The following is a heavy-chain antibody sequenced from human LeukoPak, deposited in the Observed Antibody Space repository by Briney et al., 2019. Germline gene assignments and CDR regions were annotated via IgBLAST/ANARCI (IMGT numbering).Heavy chain of an antibody. CDR2: ISYDGSNK. CDR3: ARDWGITMVRGVIRF. D-gene: IGHD3-10*01. J-gene: IGHJ4*02. CDR1: GFTFSSYA. V-gene: IGHV3-30-3*01. Sequence: GGSLRLSCAASGFTFSSYAMHWVRQAPGKGLEWVAVISYDGSNKYYADSVKGRFTISRDNSRNTLYLQMNSLRAEDTAVYYCARDWGITMVRGVIRFWGQGTLVTVSS.